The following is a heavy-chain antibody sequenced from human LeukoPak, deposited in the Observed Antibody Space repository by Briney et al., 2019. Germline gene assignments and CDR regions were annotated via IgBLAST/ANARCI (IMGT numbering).Heavy chain of an antibody. J-gene: IGHJ4*02. CDR3: ARAAGLVWFGEFCDY. CDR2: IYHSGST. Sequence: SETLSLTCAVSGGSISSSNWWSWPRPPPGKGLGWIGEIYHSGSTNYNPSLKSRVTISVDKSKNQFSLKLSSVTAADTAVYYCARAAGLVWFGEFCDYWGQGALVTVSS. CDR1: GGSISSSNW. V-gene: IGHV4-4*02. D-gene: IGHD3-10*01.